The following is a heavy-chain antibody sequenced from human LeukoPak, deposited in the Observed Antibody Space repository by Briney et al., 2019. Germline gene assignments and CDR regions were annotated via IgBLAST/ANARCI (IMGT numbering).Heavy chain of an antibody. D-gene: IGHD6-19*01. J-gene: IGHJ4*02. CDR1: GDSISSRSYY. Sequence: SETLSLTCTVSGDSISSRSYYWGWIRQPPGKGLEWIGSIYYSGSTYYNPSLKSRVTISVDTSKNQFSLKLSSVTAADTAVYYCARRDYSSGWTTFDYWGQGTLVTVSS. V-gene: IGHV4-39*01. CDR3: ARRDYSSGWTTFDY. CDR2: IYYSGST.